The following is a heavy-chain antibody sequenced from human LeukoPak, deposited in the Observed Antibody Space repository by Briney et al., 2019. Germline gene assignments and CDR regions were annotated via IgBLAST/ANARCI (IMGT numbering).Heavy chain of an antibody. D-gene: IGHD3-10*01. Sequence: GGSLRLSCAASGFTFSDYSMNWVRQAPGKGLEWVSPISSGSSYIYYADSVKGRFTISRDNANNSLYLQMNSLRAEDTAVYYCASRRGVYRDWFDPWGQGTLVTVSS. V-gene: IGHV3-21*01. CDR3: ASRRGVYRDWFDP. CDR1: GFTFSDYS. CDR2: ISSGSSYI. J-gene: IGHJ5*02.